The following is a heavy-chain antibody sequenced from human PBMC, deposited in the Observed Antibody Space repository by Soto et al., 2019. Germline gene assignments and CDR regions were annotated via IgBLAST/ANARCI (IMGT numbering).Heavy chain of an antibody. D-gene: IGHD3-16*01. CDR2: IYYSGST. J-gene: IGHJ4*02. Sequence: SETLSLTCTVSGGSISSYYWSWIRQPPGKGLEWIGYIYYSGSTNYNPSLKSRVTISVDTSKNQFSLKLSFVTAADTAVYYCARNPLIPSPLGYYFDYWGQGTLVTVSS. V-gene: IGHV4-59*01. CDR1: GGSISSYY. CDR3: ARNPLIPSPLGYYFDY.